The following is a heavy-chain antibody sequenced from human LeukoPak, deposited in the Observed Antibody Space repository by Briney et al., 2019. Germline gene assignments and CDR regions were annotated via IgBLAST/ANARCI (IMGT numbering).Heavy chain of an antibody. CDR1: GYTFTGYY. J-gene: IGHJ3*02. CDR2: INPNSGGT. D-gene: IGHD2-2*01. V-gene: IGHV1-2*02. CDR3: ASPYCSSTSCSLDAFDI. Sequence: GASVKVSCTASGYTFTGYYMHWVRQAPGQGLEWMGWINPNSGGTNYAQKFQGRVTVTRDTSISTAYMELSRLRSDDTAVYYCASPYCSSTSCSLDAFDIWGQGTMVTVSS.